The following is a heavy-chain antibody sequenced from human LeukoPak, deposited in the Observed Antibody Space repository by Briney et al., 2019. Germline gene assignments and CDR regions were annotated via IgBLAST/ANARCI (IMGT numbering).Heavy chain of an antibody. CDR2: IYHSGST. V-gene: IGHV4-59*11. D-gene: IGHD3-10*01. CDR1: GGSISSHF. CDR3: ARGPPGAYYGSGSYSYYMDV. J-gene: IGHJ6*03. Sequence: SETLSLTCSVSGGSISSHFWSWIRQPPGKGLEWIGYIYHSGSTNYNPSLNSRVTISVDTSKKQFSLKLSSVTAADTAVYYCARGPPGAYYGSGSYSYYMDVWGNGTTVTVSS.